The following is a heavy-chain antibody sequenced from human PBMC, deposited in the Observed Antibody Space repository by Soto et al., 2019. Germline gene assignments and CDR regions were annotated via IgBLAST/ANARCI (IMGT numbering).Heavy chain of an antibody. J-gene: IGHJ4*02. D-gene: IGHD3-10*01. Sequence: SETLSLTCGVFGGSFSGYYWSWIRQSTGKGLEWIGEINHGGSTNYNPSLKSRVTMSVDTSKNHFSLELTSVTAADTAVYYCARPPWDYGSGSYGPSYFDYWGQGTLVTVSS. CDR2: INHGGST. V-gene: IGHV4-34*01. CDR3: ARPPWDYGSGSYGPSYFDY. CDR1: GGSFSGYY.